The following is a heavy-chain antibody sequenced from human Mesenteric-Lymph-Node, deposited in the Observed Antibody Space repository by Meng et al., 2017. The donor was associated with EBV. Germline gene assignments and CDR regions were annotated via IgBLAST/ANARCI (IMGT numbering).Heavy chain of an antibody. CDR3: ARAMGYICYDCDY. J-gene: IGHJ4*01. V-gene: IGHV1-18*01. CDR2: INAYSGDT. Sequence: VQLGQCGCGLKKPGAYLKVTCKVSGYSFSSYEWNWVRQAPGRGLEWIGGINAYSGDTNYPTIYHGRVTMPNDTYTSTAHMQLTSLRSDATAMYYCARAMGYICYDCDYWGHGTLVTVSS. D-gene: IGHD5-12*01. CDR1: GYSFSSYE.